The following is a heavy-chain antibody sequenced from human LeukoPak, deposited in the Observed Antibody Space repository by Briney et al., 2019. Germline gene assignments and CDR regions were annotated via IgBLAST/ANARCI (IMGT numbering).Heavy chain of an antibody. CDR2: INHSGST. Sequence: PSETLSLTCAVSGGSISSSNWWSWVRQPPGKGLEWIGEINHSGSTNYNPSLKSRVTISVDTSKNQFSLKLSSVTAADTAVYYCARTVWFGELLSWKRGCWFDPWGQGTLATVSS. CDR1: GGSISSSNW. V-gene: IGHV4-4*02. CDR3: ARTVWFGELLSWKRGCWFDP. J-gene: IGHJ5*02. D-gene: IGHD3-10*01.